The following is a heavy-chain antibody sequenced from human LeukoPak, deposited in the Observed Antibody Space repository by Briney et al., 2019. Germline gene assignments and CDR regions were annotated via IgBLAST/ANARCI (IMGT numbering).Heavy chain of an antibody. J-gene: IGHJ4*02. CDR3: ARALIGYYFDY. CDR2: VSNSGDYI. V-gene: IGHV3-21*06. CDR1: GFSFSSYR. Sequence: MSGGTLRLSCAAPGFSFSSYRMNWVRQAPGKGLDRVSSVSNSGDYIHYADSVKGRFTISRDNSQNFSYLQMNSLRAEDTAVYYCARALIGYYFDYWGQGTLVTVSS. D-gene: IGHD2-8*01.